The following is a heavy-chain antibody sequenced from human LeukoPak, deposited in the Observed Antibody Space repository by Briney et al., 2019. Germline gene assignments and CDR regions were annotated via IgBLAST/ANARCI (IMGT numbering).Heavy chain of an antibody. CDR3: ARGGSPPEALGDALNI. V-gene: IGHV3-48*02. CDR2: ISSGSSTI. Sequence: PGGSLRLSCAASGFTFSIYSMNWVRQAPGKGLEWVSYISSGSSTIYYADSVKGRFTISRDNAKNSLYLQMNSLRDEDTAVYYCARGGSPPEALGDALNIWGQGTMVTVSS. D-gene: IGHD1-26*01. J-gene: IGHJ3*02. CDR1: GFTFSIYS.